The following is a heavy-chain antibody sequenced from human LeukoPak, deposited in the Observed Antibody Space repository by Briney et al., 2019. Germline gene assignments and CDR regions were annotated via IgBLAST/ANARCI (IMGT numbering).Heavy chain of an antibody. CDR2: IYTGGST. CDR1: GGSISSGSYY. V-gene: IGHV4-61*02. CDR3: ARSQARVDPSRDCFDP. D-gene: IGHD5-12*01. J-gene: IGHJ5*02. Sequence: PSETLSLTCIVSGGSISSGSYYWSWIRQPAGKGPEWIGRIYTGGSTNYNPSLTSRVTISIDTSKNQFSLKLSSVTAADTAMYYCARSQARVDPSRDCFDPWGQGTLVTVSS.